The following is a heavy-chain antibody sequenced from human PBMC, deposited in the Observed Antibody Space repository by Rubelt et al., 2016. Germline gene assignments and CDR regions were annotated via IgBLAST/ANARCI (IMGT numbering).Heavy chain of an antibody. J-gene: IGHJ5*01. CDR1: GFTFSNYA. CDR3: AKGGLSYSTALDS. Sequence: EVQLLESGGGLVQPGGSLRLSCAASGFTFSNYAMTWVRQAPGKGLEWVSCIMYHGSSTYYADSVKGRFTISRDNSKNILYLQMNSLRAEDTAVYFCAKGGLSYSTALDSWGQGTLVTVSS. CDR2: IMYHGSST. V-gene: IGHV3-23*01. D-gene: IGHD6-13*01.